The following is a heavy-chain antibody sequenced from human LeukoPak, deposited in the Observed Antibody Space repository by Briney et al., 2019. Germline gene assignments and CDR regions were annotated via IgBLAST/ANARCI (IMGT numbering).Heavy chain of an antibody. CDR1: GGSISSYY. CDR2: IYYSGST. V-gene: IGHV4-59*08. J-gene: IGHJ4*02. Sequence: ASETLSLTCTVSGGSISSYYWSWIRQPPGKGLEWIGYIYYSGSTNYNPSLKSRVTISVDTSKNQFSLKLSSVTAADTAVYYCARQTGIAVAGTQAFDYWGQGTLVTVSS. D-gene: IGHD6-19*01. CDR3: ARQTGIAVAGTQAFDY.